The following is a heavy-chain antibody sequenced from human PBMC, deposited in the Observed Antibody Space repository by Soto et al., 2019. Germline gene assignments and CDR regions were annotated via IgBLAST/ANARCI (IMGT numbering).Heavy chain of an antibody. V-gene: IGHV1-18*01. Sequence: ASVKVSCKASDYTFISYGISWVRQAPGQGLEWMGWISGYNGNTNYAQKLQDRVTMTTDTSTSTAYMELRSLRSDDTAVYYCARDKATSTTVTTFVNYYGMDVWG. CDR3: ARDKATSTTVTTFVNYYGMDV. CDR1: DYTFISYG. J-gene: IGHJ6*02. D-gene: IGHD4-4*01. CDR2: ISGYNGNT.